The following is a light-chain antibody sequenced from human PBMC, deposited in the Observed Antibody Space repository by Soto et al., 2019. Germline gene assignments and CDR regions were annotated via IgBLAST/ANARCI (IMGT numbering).Light chain of an antibody. Sequence: DIQMTQSPSSLSASVGDRVTITCRASQSISSYLNWYQQKPGKAPKLLIYAASSLQSGVPSRFSGSGSGTDFTLTISSLQPEDFATYYCQQLNSYTVTFGGGTKVEIK. V-gene: IGKV1-39*01. CDR1: QSISSY. CDR3: QQLNSYTVT. CDR2: AAS. J-gene: IGKJ4*01.